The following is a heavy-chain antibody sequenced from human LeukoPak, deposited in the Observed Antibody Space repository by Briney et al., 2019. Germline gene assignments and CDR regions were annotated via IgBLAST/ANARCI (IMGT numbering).Heavy chain of an antibody. Sequence: SETLSLTCAVSGDSLNSRSYYWAWIRQPPGKGLEWIGSIYHSESTYYNPSLKSRVTISLDTSKNQFSLRLSSLTAADTAVYYCARDRLSLGAFDIWGQGTMVTVSS. D-gene: IGHD7-27*01. CDR1: GDSLNSRSYY. CDR3: ARDRLSLGAFDI. CDR2: IYHSEST. V-gene: IGHV4-39*07. J-gene: IGHJ3*02.